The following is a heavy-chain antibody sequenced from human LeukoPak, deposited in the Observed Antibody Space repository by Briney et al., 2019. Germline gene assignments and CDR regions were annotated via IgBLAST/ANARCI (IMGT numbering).Heavy chain of an antibody. V-gene: IGHV1-2*02. CDR3: ATDYGGNSGLDY. D-gene: IGHD4-23*01. CDR2: INPNSGGT. CDR1: GYTFTGYY. J-gene: IGHJ4*02. Sequence: SVKVSCKASGYTFTGYYMHWVRQPPGQGLEWMGWINPNSGGTNCSQKFQGRVTMTRDTSISTAYMELSRLRSDDTAVYYCATDYGGNSGLDYWGQGTLVTVSS.